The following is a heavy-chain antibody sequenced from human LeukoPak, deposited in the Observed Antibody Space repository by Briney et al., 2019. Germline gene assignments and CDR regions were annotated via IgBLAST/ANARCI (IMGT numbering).Heavy chain of an antibody. Sequence: TSETLSLTCTVSGDSISSGDYYWAWIRQPPGKGLEWIANIYYSGTTYYNPSLKSRVTISVDTSNNQFSLKLSSATAADTAVYYCARDVSRTSWTWRWGQGTVVTVSS. D-gene: IGHD2-2*01. CDR1: GDSISSGDYY. J-gene: IGHJ3*01. V-gene: IGHV4-39*01. CDR3: ARDVSRTSWTWR. CDR2: IYYSGTT.